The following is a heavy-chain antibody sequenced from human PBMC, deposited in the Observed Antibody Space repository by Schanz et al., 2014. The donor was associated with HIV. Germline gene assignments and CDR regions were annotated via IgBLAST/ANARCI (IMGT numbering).Heavy chain of an antibody. D-gene: IGHD3-9*01. CDR1: GYTFTSYG. CDR2: ISGYNGNT. CDR3: AREKVGILADYTPNGMDV. Sequence: QVQLVQSGAEVKKPGASVKVSCKASGYTFTSYGISWVRQAPGQGLEWMGWISGYNGNTNYAQKLQGRVTMTTDTSTSIAYMELRSLRFDDTAMYYCAREKVGILADYTPNGMDVWGQGTTVTVSS. V-gene: IGHV1-18*01. J-gene: IGHJ6*02.